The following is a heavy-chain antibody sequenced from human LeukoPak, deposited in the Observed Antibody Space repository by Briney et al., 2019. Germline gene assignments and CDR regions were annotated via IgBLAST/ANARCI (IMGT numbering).Heavy chain of an antibody. V-gene: IGHV4-39*01. CDR2: IYYSGST. Sequence: PSETLSLTCTVSGGSISSYYWGWIRQPPGKGLEWIASIYYSGSTYYNPSLKSRVTISVDTSKNQFSLKLSSVTAADTAVYYCARGNYDYVWGGIDYWGQGTLATVSS. D-gene: IGHD3-16*01. CDR1: GGSISSYY. J-gene: IGHJ4*02. CDR3: ARGNYDYVWGGIDY.